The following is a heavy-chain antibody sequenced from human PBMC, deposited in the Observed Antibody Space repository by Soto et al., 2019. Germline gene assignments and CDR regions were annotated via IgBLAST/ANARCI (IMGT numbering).Heavy chain of an antibody. Sequence: EVQLLESGGGLVQPGGSLRLSCAASGFTFSSYAMTWVRQAPGKGLEWVSAVSGGGGSTYYADSVKGRFTISRDNSKNXXYLHMDSLGAEDTGVYYCAKDCGYSGWYGYNWFDPWGQGTLVTVSS. CDR2: VSGGGGST. V-gene: IGHV3-23*01. D-gene: IGHD6-19*01. CDR1: GFTFSSYA. J-gene: IGHJ5*02. CDR3: AKDCGYSGWYGYNWFDP.